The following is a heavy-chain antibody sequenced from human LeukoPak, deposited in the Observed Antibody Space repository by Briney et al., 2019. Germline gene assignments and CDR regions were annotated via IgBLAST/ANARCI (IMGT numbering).Heavy chain of an antibody. CDR2: INHSGST. V-gene: IGHV4-34*01. CDR1: GGSFSGYY. Sequence: SETLSLTCAVYGGSFSGYYWSWIRQPPGKGLEWIGEINHSGSTNYNPSLKSRVTISVDTSKNQFSLKLSSVTAADTAVYYCASEGSGYNFDYWGQGTLVTVSS. CDR3: ASEGSGYNFDY. J-gene: IGHJ4*02. D-gene: IGHD3-22*01.